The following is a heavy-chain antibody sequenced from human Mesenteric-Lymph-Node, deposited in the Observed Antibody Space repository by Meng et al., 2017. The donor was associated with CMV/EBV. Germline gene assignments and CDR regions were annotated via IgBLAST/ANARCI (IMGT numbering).Heavy chain of an antibody. J-gene: IGHJ3*02. CDR1: GFTFSSYS. Sequence: GESLKISCAASGFTFSSYSMNWVRQAPGKGLEWVSSISSSSSYIYYADSVKGRFTISRDNAKNSLYLQMNSLRAEDTAVYYCARDSVTIFGVGPDAFDIWGQGTMVTVSS. CDR2: ISSSSSYI. CDR3: ARDSVTIFGVGPDAFDI. D-gene: IGHD3-3*01. V-gene: IGHV3-21*01.